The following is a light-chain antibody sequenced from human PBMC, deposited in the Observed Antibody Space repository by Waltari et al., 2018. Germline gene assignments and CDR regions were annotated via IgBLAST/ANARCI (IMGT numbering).Light chain of an antibody. CDR3: AAWDDSLSGRV. CDR2: RNN. CDR1: SSNIGSNS. J-gene: IGLJ3*02. Sequence: QSVLTQPPSASGTPGQRVTISCSGSSSNIGSNSVYWYQQLPGTAPTLLIYRNNQRPSGVPDRFSGSQSGTSASLAISGLRSEDEADYYCAAWDDSLSGRVFGGGTKLTVL. V-gene: IGLV1-47*01.